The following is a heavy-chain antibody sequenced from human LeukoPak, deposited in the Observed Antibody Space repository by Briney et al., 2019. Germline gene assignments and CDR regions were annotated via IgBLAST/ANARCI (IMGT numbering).Heavy chain of an antibody. Sequence: GGSLRLSCAASGLTFSGSTMNWVRQAPGKGLEWVSFISTSSSYICYADSVRGRFTISRDNAKNSLYLQMNSLRAEDTAVYYCAKVWNILTGCLDYWGQGTLVTVSS. V-gene: IGHV3-21*04. D-gene: IGHD3-9*01. CDR1: GLTFSGST. CDR3: AKVWNILTGCLDY. J-gene: IGHJ4*02. CDR2: ISTSSSYI.